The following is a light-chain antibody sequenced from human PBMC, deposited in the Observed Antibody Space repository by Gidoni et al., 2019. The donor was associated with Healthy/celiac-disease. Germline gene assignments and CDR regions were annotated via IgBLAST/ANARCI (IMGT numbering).Light chain of an antibody. J-gene: IGKJ4*01. CDR1: QGIINY. CDR3: QKYNSAPRT. V-gene: IGKV1-27*01. Sequence: DIQMTSSPSPLSASVGERVTITCRASQGIINYLAWYQQKPGNVPNLLIYAASTLQSGVPSRFSGSGSGTDFTLTISSLQPEDVATYSCQKYNSAPRTFGGGTKVEIK. CDR2: AAS.